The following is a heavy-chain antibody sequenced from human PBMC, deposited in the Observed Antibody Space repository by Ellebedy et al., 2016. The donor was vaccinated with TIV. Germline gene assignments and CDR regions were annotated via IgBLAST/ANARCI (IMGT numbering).Heavy chain of an antibody. CDR2: IKQDGSDK. D-gene: IGHD2-2*02. Sequence: GESLKISCAASGFYFGDYWMSWVRQAPGKGLEWVAIIKQDGSDKHYMDSVKGRFTISRDNAKNSLYLQMDSLRAEDTAVYYCVRGAGYIFDYWGQGTLVTVSS. J-gene: IGHJ4*02. CDR1: GFYFGDYW. V-gene: IGHV3-7*03. CDR3: VRGAGYIFDY.